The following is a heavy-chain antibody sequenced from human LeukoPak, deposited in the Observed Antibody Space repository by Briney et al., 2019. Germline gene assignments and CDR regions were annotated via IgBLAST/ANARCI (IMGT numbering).Heavy chain of an antibody. CDR2: IYYSGST. V-gene: IGHV4-39*01. D-gene: IGHD2-15*01. Sequence: PSETLSLTCNVSGGSISSSSYYWGWIRQPPGKGLEWIGSIYYSGSTYYNPSLKSRVTISVDTSKNQFSLKLSSVTAADTAVYYCARRPSRYCSGGSCYGGNFDYWGQGTLVTVSS. J-gene: IGHJ4*02. CDR1: GGSISSSSYY. CDR3: ARRPSRYCSGGSCYGGNFDY.